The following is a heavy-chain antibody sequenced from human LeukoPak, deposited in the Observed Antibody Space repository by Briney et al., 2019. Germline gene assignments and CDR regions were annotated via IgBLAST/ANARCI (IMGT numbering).Heavy chain of an antibody. CDR2: VYTSGST. D-gene: IGHD3-10*01. Sequence: PSETLSLTCTVSGGSISSATYYWSWIRQPAGKGLEWIGRVYTSGSTNYNPSLKSRVTISVDTSKSQFSLKLSSVTAADTAVYYCARAPRKLLWSGNWFDPWGQGTLVTVSS. V-gene: IGHV4-61*02. J-gene: IGHJ5*02. CDR3: ARAPRKLLWSGNWFDP. CDR1: GGSISSATYY.